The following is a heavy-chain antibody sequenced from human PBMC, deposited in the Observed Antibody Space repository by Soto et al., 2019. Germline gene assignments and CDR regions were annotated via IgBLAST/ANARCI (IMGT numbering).Heavy chain of an antibody. V-gene: IGHV1-18*01. Sequence: QVQLVQSGAEVKKPGASVKVSCKASGFTFTSYAISWVRQAPGQGLEWMGWISAYNDNTNYAQKLQGRVTMTTDTSTSTAYMELRSLRSDDTAVYYCARWWFGEFASYFDYWGQGTLVTVSS. J-gene: IGHJ4*02. CDR3: ARWWFGEFASYFDY. D-gene: IGHD3-10*01. CDR2: ISAYNDNT. CDR1: GFTFTSYA.